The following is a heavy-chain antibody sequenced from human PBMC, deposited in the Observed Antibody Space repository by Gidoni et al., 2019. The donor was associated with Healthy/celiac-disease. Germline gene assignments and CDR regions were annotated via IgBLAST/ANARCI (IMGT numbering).Heavy chain of an antibody. J-gene: IGHJ3*02. V-gene: IGHV3-9*01. CDR1: GFTFDDYA. CDR2: ISWNSGSI. Sequence: EVQLLESGGGLVQPGRSRSLSFAAFGFTFDDYAMHWVRQAPGKGLEWVSGISWNSGSIGYADSVKGRFTISRDNAKNSLYLQMNSLRAEDTALYYCAKVRGVSGNDAFDIWGQGTMVTVSS. CDR3: AKVRGVSGNDAFDI. D-gene: IGHD2-8*01.